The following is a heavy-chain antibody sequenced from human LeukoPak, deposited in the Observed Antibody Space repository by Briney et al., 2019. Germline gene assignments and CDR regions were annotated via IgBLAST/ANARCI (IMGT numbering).Heavy chain of an antibody. D-gene: IGHD2-15*01. J-gene: IGHJ5*02. CDR2: IYPGDSDT. CDR1: GYSFTSYW. CDR3: ARHRILDTDCSDGSCPSWFDP. Sequence: GESLKISCKGSGYSFTSYWIGWVRQMPGKGLEWMGIIYPGDSDTGYSPSFQGQVTISADKSISTAYLQWSSLKASDTAMYYCARHRILDTDCSDGSCPSWFDPWGQGTLVTVSS. V-gene: IGHV5-51*01.